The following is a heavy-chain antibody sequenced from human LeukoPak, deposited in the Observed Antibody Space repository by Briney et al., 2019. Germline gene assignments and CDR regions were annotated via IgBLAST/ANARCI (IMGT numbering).Heavy chain of an antibody. Sequence: SVKVSCKASGGTFSSYAISWVRQAPGQGLEWMGGIIPIFGTANYAQKFQGRVTITTDESTSTAYMELSSLRSEDTAVYYCAGEPVDTAMVRAPHYYYYYMDVWGKGTTVTVSS. CDR3: AGEPVDTAMVRAPHYYYYYMDV. CDR1: GGTFSSYA. V-gene: IGHV1-69*05. D-gene: IGHD5-18*01. CDR2: IIPIFGTA. J-gene: IGHJ6*03.